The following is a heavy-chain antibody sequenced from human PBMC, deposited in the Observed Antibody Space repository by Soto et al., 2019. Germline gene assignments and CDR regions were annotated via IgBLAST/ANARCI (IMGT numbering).Heavy chain of an antibody. CDR1: GDSVSSDITS. Sequence: SQTLSLTCAISGDSVSSDITSWNWIRQSPSRGLEWLGRTYYRSKWFHDYAASVKSRITINPDTSKNQFTLELNSMTPEDTAVYYCARGNALDVWGQGTVVTVSS. CDR2: TYYRSKWFH. J-gene: IGHJ3*01. D-gene: IGHD3-10*01. CDR3: ARGNALDV. V-gene: IGHV6-1*01.